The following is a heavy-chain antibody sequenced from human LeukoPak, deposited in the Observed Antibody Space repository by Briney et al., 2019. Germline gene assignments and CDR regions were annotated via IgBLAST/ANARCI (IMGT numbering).Heavy chain of an antibody. CDR1: GFTFSSYG. D-gene: IGHD1-26*01. CDR3: ARDDWTVGAFDY. Sequence: GGSLRLSCAASGFTFSSYGMHWVRQAPGKGLEWVAFIRYDGSNKYYADSVKGRFTISRDNSKNTLYLQMNSLRAEDTAVYYCARDDWTVGAFDYWGQGTLVTVSS. CDR2: IRYDGSNK. J-gene: IGHJ4*02. V-gene: IGHV3-30*02.